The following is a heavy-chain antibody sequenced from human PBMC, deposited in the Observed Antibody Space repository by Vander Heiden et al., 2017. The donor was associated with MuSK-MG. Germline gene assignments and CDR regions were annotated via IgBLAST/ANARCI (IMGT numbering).Heavy chain of an antibody. V-gene: IGHV3-23*01. D-gene: IGHD2-2*01. J-gene: IGHJ4*02. CDR3: AKKNYHRFDY. Sequence: EVQLLESGGGLVQPGGSLRLSCAASGLTFSNYAMTWVRQAPGKGLDWVSANSTTGDNTYYADSVKGRFTISRDNSKNTLYLQMNSLRAEDTALYYCAKKNYHRFDYWGQGTLVTVSS. CDR2: NSTTGDNT. CDR1: GLTFSNYA.